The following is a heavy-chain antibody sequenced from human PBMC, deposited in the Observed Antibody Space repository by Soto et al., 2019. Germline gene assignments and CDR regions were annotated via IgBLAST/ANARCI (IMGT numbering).Heavy chain of an antibody. Sequence: EVQLVESGRGLIQPGASLRLSCAASGFPFGPFYMHWVRQAPGKGLEWVSHINGDGTTTVYADSVKGRFTISRDNAKNTLYLQMTSLRAEDTAVYYCARDRGYPDSFDIWGQGTMVTVSS. CDR2: INGDGTTT. CDR3: ARDRGYPDSFDI. V-gene: IGHV3-74*01. CDR1: GFPFGPFY. J-gene: IGHJ3*02. D-gene: IGHD2-2*01.